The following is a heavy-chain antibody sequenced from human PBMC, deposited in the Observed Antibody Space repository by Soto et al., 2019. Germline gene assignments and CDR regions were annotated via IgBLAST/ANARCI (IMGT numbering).Heavy chain of an antibody. CDR1: GFTFGDYA. CDR3: TRVIEAVVSWFDP. J-gene: IGHJ5*02. V-gene: IGHV3-49*04. D-gene: IGHD6-13*01. CDR2: IRSKAYGGTT. Sequence: GGSLRLSCTASGFTFGDYAMSWVRQAPGKGLEWVGFIRSKAYGGTTEYAASVKGRFTISRDDSKSIAYLQMNSLKTEDTAVYYCTRVIEAVVSWFDPWGQGTLVTVSS.